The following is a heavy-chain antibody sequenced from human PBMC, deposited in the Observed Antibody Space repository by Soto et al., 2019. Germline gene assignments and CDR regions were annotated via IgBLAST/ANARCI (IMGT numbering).Heavy chain of an antibody. D-gene: IGHD6-19*01. CDR1: GFTFSDYY. CDR3: ARDPRGAVAGKGFDY. V-gene: IGHV3-11*06. CDR2: ISSSSSYT. J-gene: IGHJ4*02. Sequence: LGGSLRLSCAASGFTFSDYYMSLIRQAPGKGLEWVSYISSSSSYTNYADSVKVRFTISRDNAKNSLYLQMNSLRAEDTAVYYCARDPRGAVAGKGFDYWGQGTLVTVSS.